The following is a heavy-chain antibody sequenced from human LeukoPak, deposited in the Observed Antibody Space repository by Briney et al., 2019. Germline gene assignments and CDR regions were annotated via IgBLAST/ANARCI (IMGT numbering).Heavy chain of an antibody. CDR3: AREYPLATPGTLDY. CDR2: INPSGGST. V-gene: IGHV1-46*01. D-gene: IGHD1-1*01. J-gene: IGHJ4*02. Sequence: GASVKVSCKASGYTLTSYYMHWVRQAPGQGLEWMEIINPSGGSTSYAQKFQGRVTMTRDMSTSTVYMELSSLRSEDTAVYYCAREYPLATPGTLDYWGQGTLVTVSS. CDR1: GYTLTSYY.